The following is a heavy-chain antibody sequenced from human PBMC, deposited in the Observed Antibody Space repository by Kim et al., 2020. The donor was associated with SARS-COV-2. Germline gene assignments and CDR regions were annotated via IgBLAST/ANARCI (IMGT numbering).Heavy chain of an antibody. CDR2: IYSGGSST. V-gene: IGHV3-23*03. J-gene: IGHJ5*02. CDR3: AKLSDTIA. CDR1: GFTFSSYA. D-gene: IGHD5-18*01. Sequence: GGSLRLSCAASGFTFSSYAMSWVRQAPGRGLEWVSIIYSGGSSTYYADSVKGRFTISRDNSKNTLYLQMNSLRAEDTAVYYCAKLSDTIAWGQGTLVTVSS.